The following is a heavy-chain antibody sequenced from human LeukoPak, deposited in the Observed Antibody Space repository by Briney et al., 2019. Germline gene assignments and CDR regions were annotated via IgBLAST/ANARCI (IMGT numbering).Heavy chain of an antibody. CDR2: IYSSGTP. CDR1: GFTFDDYA. D-gene: IGHD2-21*01. J-gene: IGHJ4*02. CDR3: ARAPVVVGPGVFFES. Sequence: PGRSLRLSCAASGFTFDDYAMHWVRQAPGKGLVWVSTIYSSGTPYYADSVKGRFIISRDKSRNTLFLQMNSLRADDTAVYFCARAPVVVGPGVFFESWGQGTLVTVSA. V-gene: IGHV3-23*05.